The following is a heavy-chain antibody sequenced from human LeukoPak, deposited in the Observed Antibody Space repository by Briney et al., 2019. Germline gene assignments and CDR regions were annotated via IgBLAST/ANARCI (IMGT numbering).Heavy chain of an antibody. Sequence: SETLSLTCTVSGGSIRSYYWSWIRQPPGKGLEWIGYIYYSGSTNYNPSLKSRVTISVDTSKNQFSLKLSSVTAADTAVYYCARLYSGGSYDYWDFELWGRGTLVNVSS. J-gene: IGHJ2*01. D-gene: IGHD5-12*01. CDR3: ARLYSGGSYDYWDFEL. V-gene: IGHV4-59*01. CDR2: IYYSGST. CDR1: GGSIRSYY.